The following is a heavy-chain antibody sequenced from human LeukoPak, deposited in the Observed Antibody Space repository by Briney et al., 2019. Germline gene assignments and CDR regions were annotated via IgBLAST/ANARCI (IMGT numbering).Heavy chain of an antibody. V-gene: IGHV1-18*01. D-gene: IGHD2-2*01. CDR3: ARDRWHIVVVPAARTANWFDP. J-gene: IGHJ5*02. CDR1: GYTFTRYG. CDR2: ISAYNGNT. Sequence: ASVKVSCKASGYTFTRYGISWVRQAPGQGLEWMGWISAYNGNTNYAQKLQGRVTMTTDTSTSTAYMELRSLRSDDTAVYYCARDRWHIVVVPAARTANWFDPWGQGTLVTVSS.